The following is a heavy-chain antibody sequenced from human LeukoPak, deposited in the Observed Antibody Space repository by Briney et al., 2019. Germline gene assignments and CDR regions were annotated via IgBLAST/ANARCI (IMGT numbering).Heavy chain of an antibody. D-gene: IGHD2-15*01. V-gene: IGHV1-2*04. CDR2: INPNSGGT. J-gene: IGHJ3*02. CDR1: GYTFTGYY. CDR3: ARVASHCSGGSCYSFDAFDI. Sequence: ASVKVSCKASGYTFTGYYMHWVRQAPGQGLEWMGWINPNSGGTNYAQKFQGWVTMTRDTSISTAYMELSRLRSDDTAVYYCARVASHCSGGSCYSFDAFDIWGQGTMVIVSS.